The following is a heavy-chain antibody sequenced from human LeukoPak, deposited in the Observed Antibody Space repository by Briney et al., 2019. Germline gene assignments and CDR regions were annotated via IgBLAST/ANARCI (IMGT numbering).Heavy chain of an antibody. J-gene: IGHJ4*02. V-gene: IGHV1-24*01. Sequence: ASVKVSCKVSGYTRTELSMHWVRQAPGKGLEWMGGFDPEDGETIYAQKVQGRGTMTEDTSTDTAYMELSSLRSEDTAVYYCATDGIAAAGTAPLFWGQGTLVTVSS. D-gene: IGHD6-13*01. CDR2: FDPEDGET. CDR1: GYTRTELS. CDR3: ATDGIAAAGTAPLF.